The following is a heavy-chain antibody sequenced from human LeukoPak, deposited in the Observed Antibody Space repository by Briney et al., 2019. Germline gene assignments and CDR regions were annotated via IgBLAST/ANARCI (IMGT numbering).Heavy chain of an antibody. Sequence: ASVKVSCKASGYTFTSYYMHWVRQAPGQGLEWMGIINPSGGSTSYAQKFQGRVTMTRDTSTSTVYMELSSLRSEDTVVYYCARDRLVGATTAYYYYGMDVWGQGTTVTVSS. D-gene: IGHD1-26*01. CDR1: GYTFTSYY. J-gene: IGHJ6*02. CDR3: ARDRLVGATTAYYYYGMDV. CDR2: INPSGGST. V-gene: IGHV1-46*01.